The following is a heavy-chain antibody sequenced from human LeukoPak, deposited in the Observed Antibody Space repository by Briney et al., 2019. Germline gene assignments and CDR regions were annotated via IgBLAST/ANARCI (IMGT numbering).Heavy chain of an antibody. D-gene: IGHD6-13*01. V-gene: IGHV3-30*03. CDR2: ISYDGSNK. Sequence: PGRSLRLSCAASGFTFSSYGMHWVRQAPGKGLEWVAVISYDGSNKYYADSVKGRFTISRDNSKNTLYLQMNSLRAEDTAVFYCLYSSSSGDYWGQGTLVTVSS. CDR3: LYSSSSGDY. J-gene: IGHJ4*02. CDR1: GFTFSSYG.